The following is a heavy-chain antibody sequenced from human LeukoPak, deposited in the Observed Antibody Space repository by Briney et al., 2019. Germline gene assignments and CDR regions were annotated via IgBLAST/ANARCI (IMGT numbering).Heavy chain of an antibody. D-gene: IGHD5-12*01. CDR1: GGSISSSNW. J-gene: IGHJ4*02. V-gene: IGHV4-4*02. CDR2: IYHSAST. CDR3: ASRGYSGLDY. Sequence: SGTLSLTCAVSGGSISSSNWWTWVRQPPGKGLEWDGEIYHSASTDYNPSLMSGVTISVDKSNNQFSLRLSSVTAADTAVYYCASRGYSGLDYWGQGTLVTVSP.